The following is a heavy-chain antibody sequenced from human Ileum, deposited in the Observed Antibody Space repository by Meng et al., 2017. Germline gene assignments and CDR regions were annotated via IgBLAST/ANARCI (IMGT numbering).Heavy chain of an antibody. J-gene: IGHJ4*02. Sequence: QVQLVESGGGLGKPGGSLRLSCAASGITFSDYYMSWIRQAPGKGLEWVSYISNSGSNIYYVDSVKGRFTISRDNAKNSLYLQINSLRAEDTAVYYCATLSYSSLGYWGQGTLVTVSS. CDR3: ATLSYSSLGY. CDR2: ISNSGSNI. CDR1: GITFSDYY. V-gene: IGHV3-11*01. D-gene: IGHD1-26*01.